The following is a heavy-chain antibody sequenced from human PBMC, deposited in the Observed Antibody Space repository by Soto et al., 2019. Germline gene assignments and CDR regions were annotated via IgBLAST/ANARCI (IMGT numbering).Heavy chain of an antibody. V-gene: IGHV1-69*02. Sequence: GASVKVSCKASGGTFSSYTISWVRQAPGQGLEWMGRIIPILGIANYAQKFQGRVTMTTDTSTSTAYMELRSLRSDDTAVYYCARVTFTIFGVVENWFDPWGQGTLVTVSS. D-gene: IGHD3-3*01. CDR1: GGTFSSYT. CDR3: ARVTFTIFGVVENWFDP. J-gene: IGHJ5*02. CDR2: IIPILGIA.